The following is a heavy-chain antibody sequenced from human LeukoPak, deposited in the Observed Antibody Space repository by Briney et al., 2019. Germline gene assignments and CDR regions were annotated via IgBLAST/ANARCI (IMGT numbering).Heavy chain of an antibody. CDR1: GGSFSGYY. CDR3: ARSVEVATIRPLGY. Sequence: KPSETLSLTCAVYGGSFSGYYWSWIRQPPGKGLEWIGEINHSGSTNYNPSLRSRVTISVDTPKNQFSLKLSSVTAADTAVYYCARSVEVATIRPLGYWGQGTLVTVSS. V-gene: IGHV4-34*01. D-gene: IGHD5-24*01. J-gene: IGHJ4*02. CDR2: INHSGST.